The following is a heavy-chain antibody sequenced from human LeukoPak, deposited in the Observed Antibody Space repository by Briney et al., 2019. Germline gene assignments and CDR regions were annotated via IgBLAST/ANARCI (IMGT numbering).Heavy chain of an antibody. Sequence: ASVKVSCKASGYTFTSHYMHWVRQAPGQGLEWMGIINPSGGSTSYAQKFQGRVTMTRDTSTSTVYMELSSLRSEDTAVYYCASYSVGATFYYYYGMDVWGQGTTVTVSS. J-gene: IGHJ6*02. D-gene: IGHD1-26*01. CDR1: GYTFTSHY. V-gene: IGHV1-46*01. CDR3: ASYSVGATFYYYYGMDV. CDR2: INPSGGST.